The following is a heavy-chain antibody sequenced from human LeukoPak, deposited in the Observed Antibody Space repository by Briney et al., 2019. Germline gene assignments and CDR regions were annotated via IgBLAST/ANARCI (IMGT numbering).Heavy chain of an antibody. Sequence: GGSLRLSCAASGFTFSSYDMHWVRQATGKGLEWVSAIGTAGDTYYPGSMKGRFTISRENAKNSLYLQMNSLRAGDTAVYYCARDLGRYDSSGYYYFYGMDVWGQGTTVTVSS. D-gene: IGHD3-22*01. CDR2: IGTAGDT. J-gene: IGHJ6*02. CDR1: GFTFSSYD. CDR3: ARDLGRYDSSGYYYFYGMDV. V-gene: IGHV3-13*01.